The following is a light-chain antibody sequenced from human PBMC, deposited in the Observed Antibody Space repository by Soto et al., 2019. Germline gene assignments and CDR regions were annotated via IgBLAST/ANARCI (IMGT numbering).Light chain of an antibody. V-gene: IGLV2-14*03. CDR2: GVS. CDR1: SSDVGAYNY. CDR3: ISFTTSVTCV. Sequence: QSALTQPGAVSGSPGQSITVSCTGTSSDVGAYNYVSWYQQHPGKAPKLIISGVSNRPSGVSNRFSASKSGNTASLTISGLQAEDEADYYCISFTTSVTCVFGTGTKLTVL. J-gene: IGLJ1*01.